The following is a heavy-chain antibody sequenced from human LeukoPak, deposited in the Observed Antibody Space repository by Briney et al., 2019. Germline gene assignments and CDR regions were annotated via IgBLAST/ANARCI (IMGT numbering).Heavy chain of an antibody. J-gene: IGHJ4*02. CDR3: ARQIASAGTAGFDF. Sequence: SETLSLTCTVSGGSISSYYWSWIRQPAGKGLEWIGRIYSTGSTHYHPSLKSRVTMSVDTSKNQFSRRLRSVTAADTAVYYCARQIASAGTAGFDFWGQGALVTVSS. CDR2: IYSTGST. D-gene: IGHD6-13*01. V-gene: IGHV4-4*07. CDR1: GGSISSYY.